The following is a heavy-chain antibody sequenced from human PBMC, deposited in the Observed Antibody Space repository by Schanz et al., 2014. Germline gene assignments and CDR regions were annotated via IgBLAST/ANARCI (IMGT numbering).Heavy chain of an antibody. Sequence: GGSLRLSCAASGFTFGSYGMSWVRQGPGKGLEWVSGISGGGGTRNYADSVKGRFTVFRDNSKRTLYLEINDPRAEDTAVYYCAKDSCSSTTCYGYGMDVWGQGSTDTVSS. J-gene: IGHJ6*02. D-gene: IGHD2-2*01. CDR3: AKDSCSSTTCYGYGMDV. CDR2: ISGGGGTR. V-gene: IGHV3-23*01. CDR1: GFTFGSYG.